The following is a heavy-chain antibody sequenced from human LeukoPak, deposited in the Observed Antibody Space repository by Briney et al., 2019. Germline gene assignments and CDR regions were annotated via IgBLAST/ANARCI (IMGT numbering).Heavy chain of an antibody. V-gene: IGHV4-39*07. CDR1: GGSISSSSYY. J-gene: IGHJ4*02. CDR3: ARSGGLWLLTYYFDY. CDR2: IYYSGST. Sequence: SETLSLTCTVSGGSISSSSYYWGWIRQPPGKGLEWIGSIYYSGSTYYNPSLKSRVTISVDTSKNQLSLKLSSVTAADTAVYFCARSGGLWLLTYYFDYWGQGTLVTVSS. D-gene: IGHD3-22*01.